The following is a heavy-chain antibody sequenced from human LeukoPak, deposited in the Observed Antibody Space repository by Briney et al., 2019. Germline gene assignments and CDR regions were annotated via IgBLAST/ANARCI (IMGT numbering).Heavy chain of an antibody. CDR3: ARGTAMVTLSFDY. CDR1: GFTVSSNY. Sequence: GGSLRLSCAASGFTVSSNYMNWVRQAPGKGLEWVSVIYSGGSTYYADSVKGRFTISRDNSKNTLYLQMNSLRAEDTAVYYCARGTAMVTLSFDYWGQGTLVTVSS. V-gene: IGHV3-53*01. CDR2: IYSGGST. D-gene: IGHD5-18*01. J-gene: IGHJ4*02.